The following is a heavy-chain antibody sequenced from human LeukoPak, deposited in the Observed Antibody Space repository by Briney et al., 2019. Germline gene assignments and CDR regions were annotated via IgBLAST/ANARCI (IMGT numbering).Heavy chain of an antibody. J-gene: IGHJ3*02. Sequence: GRSLRLSCAASGFTFSSYGMHWVRQAPGKGLEWVAVISYDGSNKYYAGSVKGRFTISRDNSKNTLYLQMNSLRAEDTAVYYCAKGVWVVRGVIGDAFDIWGQGTMVTVSS. CDR1: GFTFSSYG. V-gene: IGHV3-30*18. D-gene: IGHD3-10*01. CDR2: ISYDGSNK. CDR3: AKGVWVVRGVIGDAFDI.